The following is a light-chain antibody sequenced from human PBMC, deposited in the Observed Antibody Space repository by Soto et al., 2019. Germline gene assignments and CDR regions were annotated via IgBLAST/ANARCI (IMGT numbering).Light chain of an antibody. J-gene: IGLJ3*02. CDR2: EVS. CDR1: SSDIGAYNY. Sequence: QSALTQPASVSGSPGQSITISCTGTSSDIGAYNYVSWYQQHPGKAPKVIIFEVSNRPSGVSNRLSGSKSGNMAYLTISGLQPEDEADYHCSSYTGGNTYWIFGGGTKLTVL. CDR3: SSYTGGNTYWI. V-gene: IGLV2-14*01.